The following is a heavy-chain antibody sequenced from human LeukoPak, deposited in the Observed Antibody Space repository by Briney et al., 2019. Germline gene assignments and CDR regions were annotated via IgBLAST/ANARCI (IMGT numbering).Heavy chain of an antibody. CDR2: IKHDGSEK. Sequence: GGSLRLSCAASGFTFSSYWMSWVRQAPGKGLEWVANIKHDGSEKYYVDSVKGRFTISRDNAKSSLYLQMNNRRVEDTAVYYCARITWSLGAFDIWGQGTTVTVSS. D-gene: IGHD3-16*01. V-gene: IGHV3-7*01. J-gene: IGHJ3*02. CDR3: ARITWSLGAFDI. CDR1: GFTFSSYW.